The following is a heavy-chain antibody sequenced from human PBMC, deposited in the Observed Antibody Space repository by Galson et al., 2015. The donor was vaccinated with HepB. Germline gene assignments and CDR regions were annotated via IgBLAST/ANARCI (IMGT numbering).Heavy chain of an antibody. J-gene: IGHJ5*02. D-gene: IGHD3-3*01. CDR3: AREWKDIVVVPAEGTYYDFWSGYYTPYNWFDP. CDR2: IDPSDSYT. Sequence: QSGAEVKKPGESLRISCKGSGYSFTSYWISWVRQMPGKGLEWMGRIDPSDSYTNYSPSFQGHVTISADKSISTAYLQWSSLKASDAAMYYCAREWKDIVVVPAEGTYYDFWSGYYTPYNWFDPWGQGTLVTVSS. CDR1: GYSFTSYW. V-gene: IGHV5-10-1*01.